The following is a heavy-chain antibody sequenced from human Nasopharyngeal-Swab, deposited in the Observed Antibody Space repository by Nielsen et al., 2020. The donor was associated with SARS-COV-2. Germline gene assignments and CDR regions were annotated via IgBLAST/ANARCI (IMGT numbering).Heavy chain of an antibody. D-gene: IGHD2-2*02. CDR1: GFTFSSYA. J-gene: IGHJ4*02. CDR2: ISGSGGST. Sequence: GESLKISCAASGFTFSSYAMSWVRQAPGKGLEWVSAISGSGGSTYYADSVKGRFTISRDNSKNTLYLQMNSLRAKDTAVYYCAKDLTAIRYYFDYWGQGTLVTVSS. CDR3: AKDLTAIRYYFDY. V-gene: IGHV3-23*01.